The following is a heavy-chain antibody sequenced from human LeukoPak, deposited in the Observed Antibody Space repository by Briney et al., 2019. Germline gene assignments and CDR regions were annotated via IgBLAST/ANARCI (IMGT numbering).Heavy chain of an antibody. CDR1: GGSITNINYY. V-gene: IGHV4-39*01. CDR2: INYSDTT. D-gene: IGHD2-2*01. Sequence: SETLSLTCTVSGGSITNINYYWGWIRQPPGKGLEWIGSINYSDTTYYNPSLKSRATISVDTSRHQFSLKLASVSAADTAVYYCAITPSSSHYWGQGTLVTVSS. CDR3: AITPSSSHY. J-gene: IGHJ4*02.